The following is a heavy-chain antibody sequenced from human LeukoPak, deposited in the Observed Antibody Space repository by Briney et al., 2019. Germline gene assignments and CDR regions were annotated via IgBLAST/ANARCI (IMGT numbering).Heavy chain of an antibody. J-gene: IGHJ6*03. D-gene: IGHD3-16*02. CDR2: INSDGSST. CDR1: GFTFSSYW. Sequence: PGGSLRLSCAASGFTFSSYWMHWVRQAPGKGLVWVSRINSDGSSTSYADSVKGRFTISRDNSKNTLYLQMNSLRAEDTAVYYPVTFGGVIAHSPYYYYMDVWGKGTTVTVSS. CDR3: VTFGGVIAHSPYYYYMDV. V-gene: IGHV3-74*01.